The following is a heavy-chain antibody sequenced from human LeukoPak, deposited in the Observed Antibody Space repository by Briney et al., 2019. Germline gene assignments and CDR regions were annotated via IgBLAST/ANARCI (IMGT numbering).Heavy chain of an antibody. V-gene: IGHV3-23*01. CDR1: GFTFSSYA. D-gene: IGHD6-19*01. Sequence: PGGSLRLSCAASGFTFSSYAMNWVRQAPGKGLEWVSVISSSGGSTYYADSVKGRYIISRDNSKNTLYLQMNSLRAEDTAAYYCTKAGIAVPATPDYWGQGTLVTVSS. CDR2: ISSSGGST. J-gene: IGHJ4*02. CDR3: TKAGIAVPATPDY.